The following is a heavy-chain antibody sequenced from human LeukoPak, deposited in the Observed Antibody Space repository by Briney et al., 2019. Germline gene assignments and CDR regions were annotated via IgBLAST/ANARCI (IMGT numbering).Heavy chain of an antibody. CDR1: GDSVSSNSAA. D-gene: IGHD6-13*01. J-gene: IGHJ6*02. CDR3: ARDASSWHVGYYYGMDV. Sequence: SQTLSLTCAISGDSVSSNSAAWNWIRQSPSRGLEWLGRTYYRSKWYNDYAVSVKSRITINPDTSKNQFSLQLNSVTPEDTAVYYCARDASSWHVGYYYGMDVWGHGTTVTVSS. CDR2: TYYRSKWYN. V-gene: IGHV6-1*01.